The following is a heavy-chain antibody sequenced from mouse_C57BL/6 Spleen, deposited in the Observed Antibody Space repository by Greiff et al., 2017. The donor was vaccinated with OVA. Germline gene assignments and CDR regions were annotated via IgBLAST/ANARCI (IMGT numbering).Heavy chain of an antibody. D-gene: IGHD1-1*01. V-gene: IGHV1-50*01. Sequence: VQLQQPGAELVKPGASVKLSCKASGYTFTSYWMQWVKQRPGQGLEWIGEIDPSDSYTNYNQKFKGKATLTVDTSSSTAYMQLSSLTSEDSAVYYCAHYYGSSRYYFDYWGQGTTLTVSS. J-gene: IGHJ2*01. CDR3: AHYYGSSRYYFDY. CDR2: IDPSDSYT. CDR1: GYTFTSYW.